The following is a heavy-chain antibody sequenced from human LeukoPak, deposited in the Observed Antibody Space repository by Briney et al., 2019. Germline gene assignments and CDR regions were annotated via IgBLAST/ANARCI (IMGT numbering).Heavy chain of an antibody. V-gene: IGHV3-21*01. J-gene: IGHJ4*02. D-gene: IGHD3-22*01. Sequence: GGSLRLSCAASGFTFSSYSMNWVRQAPGKGREWVSSISSSSSYIYYADSVKGRFTISRDNAKNSLYLQMNSLRAEYTAVYYCARGFYDSSAFDYWGQGTLVTVSS. CDR1: GFTFSSYS. CDR3: ARGFYDSSAFDY. CDR2: ISSSSSYI.